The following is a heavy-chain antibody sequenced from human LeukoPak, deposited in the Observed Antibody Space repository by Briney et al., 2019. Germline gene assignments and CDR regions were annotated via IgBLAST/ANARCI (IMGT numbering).Heavy chain of an antibody. CDR1: GGSISIGGYY. J-gene: IGHJ4*02. CDR2: IYHGGST. Sequence: SETLSLTCTVSGGSISIGGYYWSWIRQPPGKGLEWIGYIYHGGSTYYNPSLKSRVTISVDRSKNQFSLKLSSVTAADTAVYYCARDLLWFGGLFQKRSVWGQGTLVTVSS. CDR3: ARDLLWFGGLFQKRSV. D-gene: IGHD3-10*01. V-gene: IGHV4-30-2*01.